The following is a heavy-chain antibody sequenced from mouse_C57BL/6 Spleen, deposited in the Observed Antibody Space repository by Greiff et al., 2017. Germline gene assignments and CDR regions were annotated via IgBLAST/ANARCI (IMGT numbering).Heavy chain of an antibody. D-gene: IGHD2-4*01. CDR1: GYAFSSSW. CDR3: ARRGYDYDGGLDY. V-gene: IGHV1-82*01. CDR2: IYPGDGDT. J-gene: IGHJ2*01. Sequence: QVQLQQSGPELVKPGASVKISCKASGYAFSSSWMNWVKQRPGKGLEWIGRIYPGDGDTNYNGKFKGKATLTADKSSSTAYMQLSSLTSEDSAVYFCARRGYDYDGGLDYWGQGTTLTVSS.